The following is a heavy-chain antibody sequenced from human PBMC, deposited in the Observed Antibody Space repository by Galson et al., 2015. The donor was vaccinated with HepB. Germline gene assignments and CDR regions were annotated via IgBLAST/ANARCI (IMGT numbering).Heavy chain of an antibody. CDR1: GYSFISYW. CDR3: ASHAGGYGGNSGAFDI. V-gene: IGHV5-51*03. D-gene: IGHD4-23*01. J-gene: IGHJ3*02. CDR2: IYPGDSDT. Sequence: QSGAEVKKPGESLKISCKGSGYSFISYWIGWVRQMPGKGLEWMGIIYPGDSDTRYSPSFQGQVTISADKSISTAYLQWGSLKASDTAMYYCASHAGGYGGNSGAFDIWGQGTMVTVSS.